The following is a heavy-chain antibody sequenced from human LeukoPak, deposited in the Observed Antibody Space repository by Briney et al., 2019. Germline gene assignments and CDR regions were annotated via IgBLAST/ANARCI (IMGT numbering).Heavy chain of an antibody. J-gene: IGHJ4*02. Sequence: SETLSLSCAVSGASINDFYWTWIRQPPGKGLEWIGYVYYGGSTNYNPSLKSRVSMSVDTSKNQFSLTLTSVTVADTAFYYCARGGIRGYSAFDNLDFWGLGIHVTVSS. CDR1: GASINDFY. V-gene: IGHV4-59*01. CDR2: VYYGGST. D-gene: IGHD5-12*01. CDR3: ARGGIRGYSAFDNLDF.